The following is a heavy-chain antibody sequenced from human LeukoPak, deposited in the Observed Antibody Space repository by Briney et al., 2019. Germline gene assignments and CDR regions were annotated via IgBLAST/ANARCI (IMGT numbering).Heavy chain of an antibody. CDR3: AGAPAGVVVVAATYHDY. CDR2: IYYSGST. J-gene: IGHJ4*02. V-gene: IGHV4-31*03. CDR1: GGSISSGGYY. Sequence: PSETLSLTCTVSGGSISSGGYYWSWIRQHPGKGLEWIGYIYYSGSTYYNPSLKSRVTISVDTSKNQFSLKLSSVTAADTAVYYCAGAPAGVVVVAATYHDYWGQGTLVTVSS. D-gene: IGHD2-15*01.